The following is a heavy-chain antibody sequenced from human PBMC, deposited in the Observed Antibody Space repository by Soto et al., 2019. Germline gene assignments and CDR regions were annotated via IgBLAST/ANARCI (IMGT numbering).Heavy chain of an antibody. Sequence: KASETLSLTCTVSGGSISSGDYYWSWIRQPPGKGLEWIGYIYYSGSTYYNPSLKSRVTISVDTSKNQFSLKLSSVTAADTAVYYCARDRPYDRGAFDIWGQGTMVTVSS. D-gene: IGHD3-22*01. V-gene: IGHV4-30-4*01. J-gene: IGHJ3*02. CDR3: ARDRPYDRGAFDI. CDR2: IYYSGST. CDR1: GGSISSGDYY.